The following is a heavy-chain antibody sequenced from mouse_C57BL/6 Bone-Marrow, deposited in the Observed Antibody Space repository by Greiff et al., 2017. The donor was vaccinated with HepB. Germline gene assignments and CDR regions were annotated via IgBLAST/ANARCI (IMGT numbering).Heavy chain of an antibody. CDR2: IDPSDSYT. Sequence: QVQLQQPGAELVRPGSSVKLSCKASGYTFTSYWMHWVKQRPGQGLEWIGEIDPSDSYTNYNQKFKGKSTLTVDKSSSTAYMQLSSLTSEDSAVYYCARSLRHWYFDVWGTGTTVTVSS. CDR1: GYTFTSYW. D-gene: IGHD1-2*01. J-gene: IGHJ1*03. CDR3: ARSLRHWYFDV. V-gene: IGHV1-69*01.